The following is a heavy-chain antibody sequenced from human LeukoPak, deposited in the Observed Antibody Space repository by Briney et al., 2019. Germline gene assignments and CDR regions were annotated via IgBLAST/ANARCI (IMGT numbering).Heavy chain of an antibody. CDR2: ISYDGSNK. CDR1: GSTFSSYA. J-gene: IGHJ4*02. CDR3: ARDWSIVVPAYYFDY. Sequence: GRSLRLSCAASGSTFSSYAMHWVRQAPGKGLEWVAVISYDGSNKYYADSVKGRFTISRDNSKNTLYLQMNSLRAEDTAVYYCARDWSIVVPAYYFDYWGQGTLVTVSS. D-gene: IGHD2-15*01. V-gene: IGHV3-30*01.